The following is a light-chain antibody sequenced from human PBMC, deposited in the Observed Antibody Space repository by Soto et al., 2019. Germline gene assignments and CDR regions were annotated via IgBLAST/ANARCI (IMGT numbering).Light chain of an antibody. J-gene: IGKJ1*01. CDR3: QQYNSYLWT. CDR1: QSISSG. V-gene: IGKV1-5*01. CDR2: AAS. Sequence: DIQMTQSPSTLSAYVGDRVTITCRASQSISSGLAWYQQKPGKAPKLLIYAASSLQSGVPSRFSGSGSGTEFTLTITSLQPDDFATYYCQQYNSYLWTFGQGSNVDIK.